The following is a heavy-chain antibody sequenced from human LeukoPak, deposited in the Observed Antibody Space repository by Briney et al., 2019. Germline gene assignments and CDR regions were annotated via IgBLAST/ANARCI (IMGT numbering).Heavy chain of an antibody. V-gene: IGHV3-30*18. D-gene: IGHD3-10*01. CDR2: ISYEGGTQ. Sequence: GGSLRLSCAASGVTLSPYGMHWVRQAPGRGLEWVAVISYEGGTQHYADSVKGRFIISRDNPRNTLYLQMNILRTEDTAVYYCAKEGTPQVSTWYDLWGQGTQVIVSS. J-gene: IGHJ5*02. CDR3: AKEGTPQVSTWYDL. CDR1: GVTLSPYG.